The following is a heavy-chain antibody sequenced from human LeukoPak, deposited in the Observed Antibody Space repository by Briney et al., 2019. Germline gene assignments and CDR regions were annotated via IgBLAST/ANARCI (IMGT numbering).Heavy chain of an antibody. V-gene: IGHV1-2*02. CDR1: GYTFTGYY. Sequence: ASVKVSCKASGYTFTGYYMHWVRQAPGQGLEWMGWINPNSGGTNYAQKFQGRVTMTRDTSISTAYVELSRLRSDDTAVYYCARDLLSVAATPDYWGQGTLVTVSS. CDR2: INPNSGGT. D-gene: IGHD2-2*01. CDR3: ARDLLSVAATPDY. J-gene: IGHJ4*02.